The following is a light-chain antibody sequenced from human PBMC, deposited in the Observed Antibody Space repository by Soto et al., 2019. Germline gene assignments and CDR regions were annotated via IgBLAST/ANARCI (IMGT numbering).Light chain of an antibody. V-gene: IGKV1-5*03. CDR2: KAS. J-gene: IGKJ1*01. CDR1: QSISSY. CDR3: QHYNSYSEA. Sequence: DIQMTQKPSSRAASVGDRVTITCRASQSISSYLNWYQQKPGKAPKLLIYKASTLKSGVPSRFSGSGPGTEFTLTISSLQPDDFATYYCQHYNSYSEAFGQGTKVDIK.